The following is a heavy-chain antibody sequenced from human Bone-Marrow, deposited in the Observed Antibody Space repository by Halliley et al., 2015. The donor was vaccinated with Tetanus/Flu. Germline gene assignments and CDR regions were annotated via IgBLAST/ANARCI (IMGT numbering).Heavy chain of an antibody. J-gene: IGHJ6*02. CDR2: IWYDGSDK. D-gene: IGHD3-16*01. CDR1: GFTFTTYG. CDR3: ARGLRSGGDDYFFYRTDV. Sequence: SLRLSCAASGFTFTTYGMHWVRQAPGKGLEWVAGIWYDGSDKYYADSVKGRFTVSRDNSKNTLYLQMNNLRAEDTAVYYCARGLRSGGDDYFFYRTDVWGRGAPVTVSS. V-gene: IGHV3-33*01.